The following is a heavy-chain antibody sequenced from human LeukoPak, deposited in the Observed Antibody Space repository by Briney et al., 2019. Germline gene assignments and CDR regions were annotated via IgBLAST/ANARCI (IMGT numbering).Heavy chain of an antibody. CDR1: GYTFIGYY. V-gene: IGHV1-2*02. CDR3: ARGNDWFDP. Sequence: ASVKVSCKASGYTFIGYYMHWVRQAPGQGLEWMGWINPNSGGTNYAQKFQDRVTMTRDTSISTAYMELSRLRSEDTAVYYCARGNDWFDPWGQGTLVTVSS. D-gene: IGHD4-11*01. CDR2: INPNSGGT. J-gene: IGHJ5*02.